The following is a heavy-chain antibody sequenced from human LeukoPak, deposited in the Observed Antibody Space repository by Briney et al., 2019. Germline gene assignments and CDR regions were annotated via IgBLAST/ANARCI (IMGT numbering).Heavy chain of an antibody. D-gene: IGHD3-16*01. CDR3: ARVGDLGFDY. CDR1: GGSFSGYY. Sequence: SETLSLTCAVYGGSFSGYYWSWIRQPPGKGLEWIGYIYYSGSTNYNPSLKSRVTISVDTSKNQFSLKLSSVTAADTAVYYCARVGDLGFDYWGQGTLVTVS. J-gene: IGHJ4*02. V-gene: IGHV4-59*01. CDR2: IYYSGST.